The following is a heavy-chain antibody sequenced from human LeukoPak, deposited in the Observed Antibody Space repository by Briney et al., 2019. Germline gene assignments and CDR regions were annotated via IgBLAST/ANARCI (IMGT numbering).Heavy chain of an antibody. CDR2: INPNSGGT. CDR3: ARVIAAAGDY. J-gene: IGHJ4*02. CDR1: GYTFTGYY. Sequence: ASVKVSCKASGYTFTGYYMHWVRQAPGQGLEWMGWINPNSGGTNYAQKFQGRVTMTRDTSISTAYMELSGPRSDDTAVYYCARVIAAAGDYWGQGTLVTVSS. D-gene: IGHD6-13*01. V-gene: IGHV1-2*02.